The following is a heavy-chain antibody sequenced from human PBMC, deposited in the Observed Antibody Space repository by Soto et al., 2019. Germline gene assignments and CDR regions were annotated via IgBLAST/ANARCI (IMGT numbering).Heavy chain of an antibody. CDR1: GYTFTTYS. CDR2: ISAYNGNT. V-gene: IGHV1-18*01. CDR3: ARDHRPTTVTQYYFDY. D-gene: IGHD4-4*01. Sequence: QVPLVQSGAEVKEPGASVKVSCKTSGYTFTTYSISWVRQAPGQGLEWMGRISAYNGNTNYAQKFQGRVTMTTDTSTTTAFMELRSLRSDYTAVFYCARDHRPTTVTQYYFDYWVQGTLVTVSS. J-gene: IGHJ4*02.